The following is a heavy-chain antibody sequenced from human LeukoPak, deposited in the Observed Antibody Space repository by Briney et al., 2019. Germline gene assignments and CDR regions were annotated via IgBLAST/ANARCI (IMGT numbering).Heavy chain of an antibody. CDR3: ARALGYCSGGSCTRGYNWFDP. V-gene: IGHV4-39*01. CDR1: GGSISSSDYY. CDR2: IYYGGST. J-gene: IGHJ5*02. D-gene: IGHD2-15*01. Sequence: TSETLSLTCTVSGGSISSSDYYWGWIRQPPGKGLEWIGSIYYGGSTYYNPSLKSRVTISVDTSMNQFSLKLSFVTTADTAVYYCARALGYCSGGSCTRGYNWFDPWGQGTLVTVPS.